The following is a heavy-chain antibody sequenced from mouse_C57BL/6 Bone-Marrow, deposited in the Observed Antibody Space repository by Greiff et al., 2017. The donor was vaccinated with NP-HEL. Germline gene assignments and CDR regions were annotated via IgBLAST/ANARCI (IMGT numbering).Heavy chain of an antibody. Sequence: EVKLMESGAELVRPGSSVKMSCKTSGYTFTSYGINWVKQRPGQGLEWIGYVYSGNGYTEYNEKFKGKATLTSDTSSSTAYMQLSSLTSEDSAIYFCARYSSGWPFAYWGQGTLVTVSA. J-gene: IGHJ3*01. CDR1: GYTFTSYG. V-gene: IGHV1-58*01. CDR3: ARYSSGWPFAY. D-gene: IGHD3-2*02. CDR2: VYSGNGYT.